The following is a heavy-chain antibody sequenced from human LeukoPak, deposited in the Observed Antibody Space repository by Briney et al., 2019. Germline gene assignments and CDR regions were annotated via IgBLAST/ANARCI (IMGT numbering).Heavy chain of an antibody. CDR3: ARHARYKFDY. J-gene: IGHJ4*02. V-gene: IGHV3-48*03. D-gene: IGHD2-2*02. CDR1: GFTFSSYE. Sequence: GGSLRLSCAASGFTFSSYEMNWVRQAPGKGLEWVSYISSSSSTIYYADSVKGRITVSRDNAENSVYLQMNSLRGEDTAVYYCARHARYKFDYWGQGTLVTVSS. CDR2: ISSSSSTI.